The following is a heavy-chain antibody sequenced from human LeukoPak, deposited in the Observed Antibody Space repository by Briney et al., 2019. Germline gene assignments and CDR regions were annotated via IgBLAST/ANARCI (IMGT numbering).Heavy chain of an antibody. J-gene: IGHJ4*02. V-gene: IGHV4-34*01. D-gene: IGHD6-25*01. CDR1: GGSFSGYY. CDR3: ATYPDSYRSDWYFDY. Sequence: SETLSLTCAVYGGSFSGYYWSWIRQPPGKGLEWIGEINHSGSTNYNPSLKSRVTISVDTSKNQFSVKLSSVTAADTAVYYCATYPDSYRSDWYFDYWGQGTLVTVSS. CDR2: INHSGST.